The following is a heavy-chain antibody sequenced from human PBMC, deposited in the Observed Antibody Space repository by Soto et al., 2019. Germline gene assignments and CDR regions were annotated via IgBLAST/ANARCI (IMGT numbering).Heavy chain of an antibody. J-gene: IGHJ4*02. Sequence: QITLKESGPTLVKPTQTLTLTCTFSGFSLTTDRVGVGWIRQPPGEALEWLAVIYWDDSKTYRPSLESRLTITMDTSKNQVALTMTNMDSVDTATYYCAHAYGGRSLYWGQGTLVTVSS. CDR2: IYWDDSK. CDR1: GFSLTTDRVG. D-gene: IGHD1-26*01. CDR3: AHAYGGRSLY. V-gene: IGHV2-5*02.